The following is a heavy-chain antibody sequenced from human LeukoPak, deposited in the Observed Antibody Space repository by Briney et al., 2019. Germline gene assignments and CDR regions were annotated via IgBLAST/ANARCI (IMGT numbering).Heavy chain of an antibody. V-gene: IGHV4-30-4*08. D-gene: IGHD3-10*01. Sequence: PSETLSLTCTVSGGSISSGGYYWSWIRQHPGKGLEWIGYIYYSGSTYYNPSLKSRVTISVDTSKNQFSLKLSSVTAADTAVYYCAREKVRGVIKIDYWGQGTLVTVSS. CDR2: IYYSGST. CDR3: AREKVRGVIKIDY. J-gene: IGHJ4*02. CDR1: GGSISSGGYY.